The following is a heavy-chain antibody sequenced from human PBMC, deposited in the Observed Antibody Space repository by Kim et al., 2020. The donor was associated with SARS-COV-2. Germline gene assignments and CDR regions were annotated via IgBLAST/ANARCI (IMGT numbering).Heavy chain of an antibody. J-gene: IGHJ2*01. D-gene: IGHD3-9*01. CDR3: ARQPLKSLRYFDWLEGWYFDL. V-gene: IGHV4-39*01. Sequence: SETLSLTCTVSGGSISSSSYYWGWIRQPPGKGLEWIGSIYYSGSTYYNPSLKSRVTISVDTSKNQFSLKLSSVTAADTAVYYCARQPLKSLRYFDWLEGWYFDLWGRGTLVTVSS. CDR2: IYYSGST. CDR1: GGSISSSSYY.